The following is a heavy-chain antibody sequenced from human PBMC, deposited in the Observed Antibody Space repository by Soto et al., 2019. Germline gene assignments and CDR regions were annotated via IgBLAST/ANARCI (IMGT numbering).Heavy chain of an antibody. CDR2: IYPDDSDT. Sequence: RGESLKISCQASGYSFSNFWIAWVRQMPGEGLEWLGIIYPDDSDTRYSPSFLGQVTISADKSIKTTYLQWSSLKASDTAIYFCASSVLVTSTMNYFDLWGQGTLVTFSS. V-gene: IGHV5-51*01. J-gene: IGHJ4*02. D-gene: IGHD2-8*02. CDR1: GYSFSNFW. CDR3: ASSVLVTSTMNYFDL.